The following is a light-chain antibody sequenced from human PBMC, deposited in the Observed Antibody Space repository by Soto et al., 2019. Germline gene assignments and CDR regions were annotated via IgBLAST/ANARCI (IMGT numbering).Light chain of an antibody. J-gene: IGKJ1*01. Sequence: DIQMSHSPSSLSSSVLYIVSITCRASQSISRYLNWYQQKPGKAPKLLIYAAYTLQSGVPSRFSGSGSGTEFTLTISSLQPEDFAAYYCQQSYDMPWTFGQGTKVDIK. CDR3: QQSYDMPWT. CDR2: AAY. V-gene: IGKV1-39*01. CDR1: QSISRY.